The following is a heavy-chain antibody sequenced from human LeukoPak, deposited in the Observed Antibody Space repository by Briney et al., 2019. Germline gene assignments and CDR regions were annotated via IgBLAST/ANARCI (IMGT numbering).Heavy chain of an antibody. CDR2: IIPIFGTA. J-gene: IGHJ4*02. CDR1: GGTFSNYA. V-gene: IGHV1-69*13. CDR3: ARVTHGPLDY. Sequence: GASVKVSCKASGGTFSNYAISWVRQAPGQGLEWMGGIIPIFGTANYAQKFQGRVTITADESTSTAYMELSSLRSEDTAVYYCARVTHGPLDYWGQGTLVTVSS.